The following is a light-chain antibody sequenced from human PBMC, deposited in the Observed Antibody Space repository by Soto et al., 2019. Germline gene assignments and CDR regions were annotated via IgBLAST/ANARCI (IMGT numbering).Light chain of an antibody. CDR2: DAS. J-gene: IGKJ1*01. CDR3: QQYDGSPQT. Sequence: LKQGGGTMSVYTGERATLSCTASQSLRSNFLAWYQQKPGQAPRLLIYDASSRAAGIPDRFSGSGSGTDFTLTITRLEPEDVAVYHCQQYDGSPQTFGQRTNVDIK. CDR1: QSLRSNF. V-gene: IGKV3-20*01.